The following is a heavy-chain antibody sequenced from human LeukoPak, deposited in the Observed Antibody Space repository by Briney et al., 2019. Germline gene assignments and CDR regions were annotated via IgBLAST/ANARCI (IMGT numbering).Heavy chain of an antibody. V-gene: IGHV4-61*02. Sequence: PSQTLSLTCTVSGASISSGSYYWSWIRQPAGKGLEWIGRIYTSGTTNYSPSLKSRLTISLDTSKNQFSLKLSSVTAADTAVYYCARDITGSFDYWGQGNLVTVSS. CDR3: ARDITGSFDY. CDR2: IYTSGTT. J-gene: IGHJ4*02. D-gene: IGHD1-14*01. CDR1: GASISSGSYY.